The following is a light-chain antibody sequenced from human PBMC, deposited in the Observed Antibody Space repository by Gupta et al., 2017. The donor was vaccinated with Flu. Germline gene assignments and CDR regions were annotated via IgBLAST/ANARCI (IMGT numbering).Light chain of an antibody. CDR2: KTS. V-gene: IGKV1-5*03. CDR3: QEYDSYSSKA. Sequence: SPLSASVGDRVTITCRASQSISSWLAWYQQKPVKAPKLLIYKTSTLESGVPSRFSGSGYGTEFTLTISSRQPDDFATYYCQEYDSYSSKAFGQGTKVEI. CDR1: QSISSW. J-gene: IGKJ1*01.